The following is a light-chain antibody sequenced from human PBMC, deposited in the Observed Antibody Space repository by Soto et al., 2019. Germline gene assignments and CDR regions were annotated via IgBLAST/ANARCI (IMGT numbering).Light chain of an antibody. J-gene: IGKJ2*03. Sequence: DIQMTQSPSTLSGSVGDRVTITCRASQTISSWLAWYQQKPGKAPKLLIYKASTLKSGVPSRFSGSGSGTEFTLTISSLQPDDFATYHCQHGYVAPYSFGQGTKVDI. V-gene: IGKV1-5*03. CDR2: KAS. CDR1: QTISSW. CDR3: QHGYVAPYS.